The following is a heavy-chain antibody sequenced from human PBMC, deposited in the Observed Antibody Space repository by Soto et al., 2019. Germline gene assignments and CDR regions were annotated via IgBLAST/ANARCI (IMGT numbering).Heavy chain of an antibody. CDR2: ISSSSSTI. CDR3: ARTPGWGRYFGGAFDI. J-gene: IGHJ3*02. D-gene: IGHD3-16*01. Sequence: PGGSLRLSCAASGFTFSSYSMNWVRQAPGKGLEWVSYISSSSSTIYYADSVKGRFTISRDNAKNSLYLQMNSLRDEDTAVYYCARTPGWGRYFGGAFDIWGQGTMVTVSS. V-gene: IGHV3-48*02. CDR1: GFTFSSYS.